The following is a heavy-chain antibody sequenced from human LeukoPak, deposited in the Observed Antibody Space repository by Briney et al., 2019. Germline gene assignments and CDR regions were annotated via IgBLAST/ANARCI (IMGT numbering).Heavy chain of an antibody. Sequence: GGSLRLSCAASGFTFSSYMMNWVRQAPGKGLEWVSTISSGSNYIYYADSVKGRFTISRDNAKDSLFLQMNSLRAEDTAVYFCARTIVGGYYDYWGQGTLVTDSS. CDR3: ARTIVGGYYDY. V-gene: IGHV3-21*01. J-gene: IGHJ4*02. D-gene: IGHD1-26*01. CDR2: ISSGSNYI. CDR1: GFTFSSYM.